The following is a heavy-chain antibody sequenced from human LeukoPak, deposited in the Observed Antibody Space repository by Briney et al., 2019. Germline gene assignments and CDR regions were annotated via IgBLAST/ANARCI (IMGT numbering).Heavy chain of an antibody. CDR2: IYSGGST. J-gene: IGHJ4*02. V-gene: IGHV3-66*01. D-gene: IGHD6-13*01. CDR1: GFTVSSNY. Sequence: GGSLRLSCAASGFTVSSNYMSWVRQAPGKGLEWVSVIYSGGSTYYADSVKGRFTISRDNSKNTLYLQMNSLRAEDTAVYYCARGSNRGAAGPVFDYWGQGTLVTVSS. CDR3: ARGSNRGAAGPVFDY.